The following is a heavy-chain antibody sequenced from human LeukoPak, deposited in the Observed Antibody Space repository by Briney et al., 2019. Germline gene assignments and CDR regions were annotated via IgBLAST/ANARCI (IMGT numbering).Heavy chain of an antibody. J-gene: IGHJ5*02. V-gene: IGHV4-59*11. CDR3: ARDREWFDP. Sequence: SETLSLTCTVSGGFISSHYWSWIRQPPGKGLEWIGYIYYSGSTNYNPSLKSRVTISVDTSKNQFSLKLSSVTAADTAVYYCARDREWFDPWGQGTLVTVSS. CDR1: GGFISSHY. CDR2: IYYSGST.